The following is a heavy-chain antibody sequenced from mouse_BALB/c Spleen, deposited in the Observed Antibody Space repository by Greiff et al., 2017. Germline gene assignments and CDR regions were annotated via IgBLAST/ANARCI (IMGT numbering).Heavy chain of an antibody. D-gene: IGHD2-1*01. Sequence: DVMLVESGGGLVKPGGSLKLSCAASGFAFSSYDMSWVRQTPEKRLEWVAYISSGGGSTYYPDTVKGRFTISRDNAKNTLYLQMSSLKSEDTAMYYCARHLYGNYWGQGTLVTVSA. J-gene: IGHJ3*01. CDR3: ARHLYGNY. V-gene: IGHV5-12-1*01. CDR2: ISSGGGST. CDR1: GFAFSSYD.